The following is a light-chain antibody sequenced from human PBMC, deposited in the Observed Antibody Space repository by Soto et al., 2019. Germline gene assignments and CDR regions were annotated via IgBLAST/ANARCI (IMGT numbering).Light chain of an antibody. J-gene: IGKJ1*01. V-gene: IGKV3-20*01. CDR1: QSVSSSY. CDR2: GAS. Sequence: EIVLTQSPGTLSLSPGERATLSCRASQSVSSSYSAWYQQKPGQAPRLLIYGASSRATGIPDRFSGSGSGTDFTLTISRLEPEDFAVYYCQQYGSSPWTFGQGTKVDIK. CDR3: QQYGSSPWT.